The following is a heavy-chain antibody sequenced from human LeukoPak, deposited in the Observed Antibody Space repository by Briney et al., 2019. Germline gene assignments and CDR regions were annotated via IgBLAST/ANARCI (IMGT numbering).Heavy chain of an antibody. CDR2: ISAYNCNT. V-gene: IGHV1-18*04. Sequence: ASVKVSCKASGYTFTSYGISWVRQAPGQGLEWMGWISAYNCNTNYAQKLQGRVTMTTDTSTSTAYMELRSLRSDDTAVYYCARAEDVLRYFDWLPNPDYWGQGTLVTVSS. CDR1: GYTFTSYG. J-gene: IGHJ4*02. D-gene: IGHD3-9*01. CDR3: ARAEDVLRYFDWLPNPDY.